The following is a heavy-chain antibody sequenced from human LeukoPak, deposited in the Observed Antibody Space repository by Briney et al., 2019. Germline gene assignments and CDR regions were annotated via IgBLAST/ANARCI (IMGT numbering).Heavy chain of an antibody. CDR2: IYYSGST. CDR1: GGSVSSGSYY. J-gene: IGHJ4*02. CDR3: ASDYGFDY. D-gene: IGHD3-10*01. V-gene: IGHV4-61*01. Sequence: SETLSLTCTVSGGSVSSGSYYWSWIRQPPGKGLEWIGYIYYSGSTNYNPSLKSRVTISVDTSKNQFSLKLSSVTAADTAVYYCASDYGFDYWGQGTLVTVSS.